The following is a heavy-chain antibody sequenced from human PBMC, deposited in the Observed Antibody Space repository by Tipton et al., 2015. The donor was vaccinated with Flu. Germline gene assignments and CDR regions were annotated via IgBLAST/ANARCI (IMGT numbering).Heavy chain of an antibody. CDR1: GYSFTSYW. CDR2: IFPDDSDT. J-gene: IGHJ4*02. CDR3: VRSMVRGGYFDY. Sequence: QLVQSGAEVKKPGESLKISCKASGYSFTSYWIGWVRQMPGKGLEWMGLIFPDDSDTKYSPSFQGQVTISVDKSINTAYLQWSSLQTSDTAVYYCVRSMVRGGYFDYWGQGTLVTVSS. D-gene: IGHD3-10*01. V-gene: IGHV5-51*03.